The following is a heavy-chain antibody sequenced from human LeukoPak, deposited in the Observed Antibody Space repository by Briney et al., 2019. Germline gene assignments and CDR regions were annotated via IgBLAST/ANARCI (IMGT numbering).Heavy chain of an antibody. V-gene: IGHV3-74*03. CDR3: ARDYAGSPDY. D-gene: IGHD3-10*01. J-gene: IGHJ4*02. Sequence: PGGSLRLSCTVSGFTFSTYWINWVRQSPGKGLVWVALIDGDGSTTTHADSVKGRFTISRDNAKSTAYLQMNSLRDEVTAVYFCARDYAGSPDYWGQGTLVTVSA. CDR2: IDGDGSTT. CDR1: GFTFSTYW.